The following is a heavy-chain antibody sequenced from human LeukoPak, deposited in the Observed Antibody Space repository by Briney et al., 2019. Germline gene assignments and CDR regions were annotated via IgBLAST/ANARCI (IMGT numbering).Heavy chain of an antibody. D-gene: IGHD3-10*01. CDR1: GNLLSEVP. CDR3: ATNRGRWFGETDVWFHP. J-gene: IGHJ5*02. CDR2: LDPEDDEP. Sequence: GASVKASCKVSGNLLSEVPIHWVRQAPGTGLEWLGGLDPEDDEPVYAQKFLGRVTLTEDTSTDTAYMEMSSLRFEDTAVYYCATNRGRWFGETDVWFHPWGQGTLVTVSS. V-gene: IGHV1-24*01.